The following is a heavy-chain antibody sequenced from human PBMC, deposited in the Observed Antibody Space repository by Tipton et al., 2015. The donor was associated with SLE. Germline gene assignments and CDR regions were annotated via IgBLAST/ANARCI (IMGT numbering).Heavy chain of an antibody. D-gene: IGHD5/OR15-5a*01. J-gene: IGHJ3*02. CDR3: ARDYFEGGLRVSDFNI. CDR1: GGSINSHF. CDR2: ISYRGST. V-gene: IGHV4-59*11. Sequence: TLSLTCTVSGGSINSHFWSWIRQPPGKGLEWIGYISYRGSTYYNPSLTSRVTISVDTSKNQFSLQLSSVTAADTAVYYCARDYFEGGLRVSDFNIWGKGTMVTVSS.